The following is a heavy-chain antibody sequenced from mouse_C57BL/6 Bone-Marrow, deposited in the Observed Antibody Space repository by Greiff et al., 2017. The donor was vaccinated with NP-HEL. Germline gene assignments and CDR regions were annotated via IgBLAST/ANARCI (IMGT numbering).Heavy chain of an antibody. V-gene: IGHV10-1*01. J-gene: IGHJ2*01. CDR3: VREGDYGDY. Sequence: EVMLVESGGGLVQPKGSLKLSCAASGFSFNTYAMNWVRQAPGKGLEWVARIRSKSNNYATYYADSVKDRFTISRDDSESMLYLQMNNLKTEDTAMYYCVREGDYGDYWGQGTTLTVSS. CDR2: IRSKSNNYAT. D-gene: IGHD2-4*01. CDR1: GFSFNTYA.